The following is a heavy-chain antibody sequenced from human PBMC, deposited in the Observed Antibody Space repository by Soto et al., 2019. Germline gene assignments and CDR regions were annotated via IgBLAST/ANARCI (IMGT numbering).Heavy chain of an antibody. D-gene: IGHD2-8*01. Sequence: GGSLRLSCAASGFTFSSYAMSWVRQAPGKGLEWVSAISGSDGSTYYADSVKGRFTISRDNSKNTLYLQMNSLRAEDTAVYYCAKEGVLMVYAIYYFDYWGQGTLVTVSS. CDR1: GFTFSSYA. J-gene: IGHJ4*02. CDR3: AKEGVLMVYAIYYFDY. V-gene: IGHV3-23*01. CDR2: ISGSDGST.